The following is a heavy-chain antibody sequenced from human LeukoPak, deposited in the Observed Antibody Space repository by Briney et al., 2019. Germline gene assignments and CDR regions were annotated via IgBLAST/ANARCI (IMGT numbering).Heavy chain of an antibody. CDR3: ARLPSGTFDY. V-gene: IGHV4-39*01. CDR1: GGSINSGTYY. CDR2: IYYSGNT. D-gene: IGHD6-13*01. J-gene: IGHJ4*02. Sequence: SETLSLTCTVSGGSINSGTYYWGWVRQPPGKGLEWIGTIYYSGNTYYNPSLKSRVTISVDTSKNQFSLKLTSVTAADTAVYYCARLPSGTFDYWGQETLVTVSS.